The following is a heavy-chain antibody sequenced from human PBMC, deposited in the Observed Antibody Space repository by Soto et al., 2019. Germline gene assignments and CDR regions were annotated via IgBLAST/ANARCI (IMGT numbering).Heavy chain of an antibody. V-gene: IGHV1-3*01. CDR1: GYTFTSYA. CDR3: ARDRADYDFWSGYHDNWFDP. Sequence: GASVKVSCKASGYTFTSYAMHWVRQAPGQRLEWMGWINAGNGNTKYSQKFQGRVTITRDTSASTAYMELSSLRSEDTAVYYCARDRADYDFWSGYHDNWFDPWGQGTLVTVSS. CDR2: INAGNGNT. J-gene: IGHJ5*02. D-gene: IGHD3-3*01.